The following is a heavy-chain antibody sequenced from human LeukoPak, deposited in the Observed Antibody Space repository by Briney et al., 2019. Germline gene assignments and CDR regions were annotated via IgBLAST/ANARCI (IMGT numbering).Heavy chain of an antibody. CDR3: ATMIAVAGPPTGNWFDP. Sequence: ASVKVSCKVSGYTLTELSMHWVRQAPGKGLEWMGGFDPEDGETIYAQKFQGRVTMTEDTSTDPAYMELSSLRSEDTAVYYCATMIAVAGPPTGNWFDPWGQGTLVTVSS. CDR1: GYTLTELS. CDR2: FDPEDGET. V-gene: IGHV1-24*01. J-gene: IGHJ5*02. D-gene: IGHD6-19*01.